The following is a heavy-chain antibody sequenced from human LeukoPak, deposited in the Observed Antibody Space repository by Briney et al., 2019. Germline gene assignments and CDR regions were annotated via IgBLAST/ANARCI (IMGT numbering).Heavy chain of an antibody. CDR1: GFTFSTHW. CDR2: VKGDGSEK. J-gene: IGHJ4*02. Sequence: PGGSLRLSCAASGFTFSTHWMIWVRQAPGKGLEWVANVKGDGSEKYCVDSVKGRFTISRDNAKNSLYLQMNSLRAEDTAVYYCATGRAAHLFDYWGQGTLVTVSS. CDR3: ATGRAAHLFDY. V-gene: IGHV3-7*01. D-gene: IGHD6-6*01.